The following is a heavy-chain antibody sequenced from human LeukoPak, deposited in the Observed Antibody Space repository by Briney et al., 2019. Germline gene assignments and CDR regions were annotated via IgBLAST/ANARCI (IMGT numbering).Heavy chain of an antibody. J-gene: IGHJ6*02. CDR2: IYYSGST. Sequence: SETLSLTCTVSGGSISTYYWSWIRQPPGKGLEWIGYIYYSGSTNYNPSLKSRVTISVDTSKNQFSLKLRSVTAADTAVYYCAITTVTTFSYYYAMDVWGRGTTVTISS. V-gene: IGHV4-59*01. D-gene: IGHD4-17*01. CDR3: AITTVTTFSYYYAMDV. CDR1: GGSISTYY.